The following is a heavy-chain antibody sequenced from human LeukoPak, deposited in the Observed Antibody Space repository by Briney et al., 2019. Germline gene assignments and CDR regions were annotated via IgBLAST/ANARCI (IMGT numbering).Heavy chain of an antibody. CDR2: INPNSGGT. V-gene: IGHV1-2*02. CDR3: ARDGRYYDSSGSTLYYYGMDV. D-gene: IGHD3-22*01. CDR1: GYTFTGYY. Sequence: ASVKVSCKASGYTFTGYYMHWVRQAPGQGLEWMGWINPNSGGTNYAQKFQGRVTMTRDTSISTAYMELSRLRSDDTAVYYCARDGRYYDSSGSTLYYYGMDVWGQGTTVTVSS. J-gene: IGHJ6*02.